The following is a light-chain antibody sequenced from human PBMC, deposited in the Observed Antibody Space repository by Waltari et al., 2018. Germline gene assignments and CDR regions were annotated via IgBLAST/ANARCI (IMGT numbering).Light chain of an antibody. CDR2: YDT. V-gene: IGLV3-21*01. CDR3: QVWDNSGGHVV. J-gene: IGLJ3*02. Sequence: SYVLTQPPSVSVAPGKTASITCGGNNIGSKSVHWYQQKPGQAPVLVIYYDTDRPSDSPERLSGSNSGNTATRTISRVEAGDEADYYCQVWDNSGGHVVFGGGTKLTVL. CDR1: NIGSKS.